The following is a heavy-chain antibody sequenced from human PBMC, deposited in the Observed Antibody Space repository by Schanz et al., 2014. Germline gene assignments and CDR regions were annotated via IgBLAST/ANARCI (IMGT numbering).Heavy chain of an antibody. CDR3: ARGPIPIQGVPMDF. J-gene: IGHJ4*02. CDR1: GFTFSNYG. D-gene: IGHD3-10*01. CDR2: IGYDGSEK. V-gene: IGHV3-33*08. Sequence: VQLVEYGGGLVQPGGSLRLSCEASGFTFSNYGMNWVRQAPGKGLEWVANIGYDGSEKYYVDSVKGRFTISRDNSKDTLYLQMSGLTPEDTAVYYCARGPIPIQGVPMDFWGQGTLVTVSS.